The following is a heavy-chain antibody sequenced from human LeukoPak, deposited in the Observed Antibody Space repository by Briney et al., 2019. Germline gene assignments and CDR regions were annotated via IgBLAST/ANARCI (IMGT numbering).Heavy chain of an antibody. CDR1: GFTFSTYG. CDR2: ISYDGTNK. V-gene: IGHV3-30*18. D-gene: IGHD3-22*01. Sequence: GGSLRLSCAASGFTFSTYGIHWVRQAPGKGLEWVAVISYDGTNKYYADSVKGRFAISRDNSKNTLYLQMNSLRAEDTAVYYCAKDTRDSSGSYSDYWGQGTLVTVSS. CDR3: AKDTRDSSGSYSDY. J-gene: IGHJ4*02.